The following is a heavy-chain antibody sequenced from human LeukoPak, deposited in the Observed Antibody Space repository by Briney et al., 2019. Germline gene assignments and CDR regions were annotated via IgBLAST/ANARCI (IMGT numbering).Heavy chain of an antibody. CDR1: GFTFSSYG. CDR3: AKDMGWELSYFDY. CDR2: IRYDGSNK. V-gene: IGHV3-30*02. J-gene: IGHJ4*02. D-gene: IGHD1-26*01. Sequence: GGSLRLSCAASGFTFSSYGMHWVRQAPGKGLEWVAFIRYDGSNKYYADSVKGRFTISRDNPKNTLYLQMNSLRAEDTAVYYCAKDMGWELSYFDYWGQGTLVTVSS.